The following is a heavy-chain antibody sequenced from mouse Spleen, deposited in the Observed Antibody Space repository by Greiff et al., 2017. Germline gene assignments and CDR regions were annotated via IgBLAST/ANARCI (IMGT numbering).Heavy chain of an antibody. J-gene: IGHJ4*01. D-gene: IGHD2-14*01. CDR3: ARKGIRRYVGAMDY. CDR2: IDPYNGGT. CDR1: GYTFTSYW. Sequence: VQLQQPGAELVKPGASVKLSCKASGYTFTSYWMHWVKQRPGRGLEWIGRIDPYNGGTSYNQKFKGKATLTVDKSSSTAFMHLNSLTSEDSAVYYCARKGIRRYVGAMDYWGQGTSVTVSS. V-gene: IGHV1-62-3*01.